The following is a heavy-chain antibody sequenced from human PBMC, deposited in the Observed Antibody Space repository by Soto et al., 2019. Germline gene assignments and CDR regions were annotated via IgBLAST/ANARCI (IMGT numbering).Heavy chain of an antibody. V-gene: IGHV1-69*12. D-gene: IGHD2-21*02. CDR2: IIPIFGTA. Sequence: QVQLVQSGAEVKKPGSSVKVSCKASGGTFSSYAISWVRQAPGQGLEWMGGIIPIFGTANYAQKFQGRVTITADESTRTAYRELSSLRSEDTAVYYCARESAYCGGDCYPPAPYWFDPWGPGTLVTGFS. CDR3: ARESAYCGGDCYPPAPYWFDP. CDR1: GGTFSSYA. J-gene: IGHJ5*02.